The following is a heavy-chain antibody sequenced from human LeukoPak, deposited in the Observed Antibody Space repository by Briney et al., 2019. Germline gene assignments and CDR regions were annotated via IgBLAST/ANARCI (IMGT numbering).Heavy chain of an antibody. D-gene: IGHD2/OR15-2a*01. Sequence: SETLSLTCTVSGGSISSYYWSWIRQPPGKGLEWIAYISDIGSINYNPSLKSRVTISLDTSKNQSSLKLSSVTAADTAVYYCAGHHPRNTVDFWGQGALVTVSS. J-gene: IGHJ4*02. CDR3: AGHHPRNTVDF. CDR1: GGSISSYY. V-gene: IGHV4-59*08. CDR2: ISDIGSI.